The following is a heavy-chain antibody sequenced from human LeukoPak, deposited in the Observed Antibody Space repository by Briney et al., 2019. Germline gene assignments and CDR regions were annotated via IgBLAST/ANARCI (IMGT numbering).Heavy chain of an antibody. V-gene: IGHV3-11*01. Sequence: GGSLRLSCAASGFTFSDYYMSWIRQAPGKGLEWASYISSSGSTIYYADSVKGRFTISRDNAKNSLYLQMNSLRAEDTAVYYCARVRSSGYRYYFDYWGQGTLVTVSS. CDR2: ISSSGSTI. CDR3: ARVRSSGYRYYFDY. J-gene: IGHJ4*02. D-gene: IGHD3-22*01. CDR1: GFTFSDYY.